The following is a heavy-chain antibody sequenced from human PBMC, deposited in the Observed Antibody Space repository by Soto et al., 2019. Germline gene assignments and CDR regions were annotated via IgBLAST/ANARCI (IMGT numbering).Heavy chain of an antibody. J-gene: IGHJ6*02. CDR3: ARDLRSSYYYYGMDV. CDR1: GGSISSYY. Sequence: SETLSLTCTVSGGSISSYYWSWIRQPPGKGLEWIGYIYYSGSTNYNPSLKSRVTISVDTSKNQFSLKLSSVTAADTAVYYCARDLRSSYYYYGMDVWGQGTTVTVS. CDR2: IYYSGST. V-gene: IGHV4-59*01.